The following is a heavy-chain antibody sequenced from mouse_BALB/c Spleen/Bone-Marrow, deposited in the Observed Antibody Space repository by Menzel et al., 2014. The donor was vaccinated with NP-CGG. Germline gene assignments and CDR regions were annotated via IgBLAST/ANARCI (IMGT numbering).Heavy chain of an antibody. J-gene: IGHJ2*01. Sequence: EVQLVESGGGLVQPGGSLKLSCAASGFDFRRYWMGWVRQAPGKGLEWIGEINPESSTINYTPSLKDKFIISRDNAKNTLYLQMSKVRSEDTALYYCARLGYYGYFVDWGQGTTLTVSS. CDR2: INPESSTI. V-gene: IGHV4-1*02. CDR3: ARLGYYGYFVD. D-gene: IGHD2-3*01. CDR1: GFDFRRYW.